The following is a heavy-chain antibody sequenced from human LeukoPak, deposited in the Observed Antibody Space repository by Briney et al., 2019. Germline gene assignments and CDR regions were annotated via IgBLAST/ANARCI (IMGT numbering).Heavy chain of an antibody. J-gene: IGHJ4*02. V-gene: IGHV1-18*01. Sequence: ASVKVSCKTSGYTFTNFGISWVRQAPGQGLEWMGWTSAYNGNTNYAQNLRGRVTMIIDRSTSTVYMELRSLRSDDTAMYYCARDATDAAYTPMNDYWGQGTLVTVSS. CDR1: GYTFTNFG. CDR3: ARDATDAAYTPMNDY. CDR2: TSAYNGNT. D-gene: IGHD2-15*01.